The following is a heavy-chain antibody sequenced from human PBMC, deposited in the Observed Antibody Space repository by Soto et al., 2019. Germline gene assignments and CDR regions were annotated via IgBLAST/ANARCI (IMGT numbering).Heavy chain of an antibody. CDR2: INHSGST. Sequence: SETLSLTCAVYGGSFSGYYWSWIRQPPGKGLEWIGEINHSGSTNYNPSLKSRVTISVDTSKNQFSLKLSSVTAADTAVYYCARGRFGELLPTNLFDPWGQGTLVTVYS. J-gene: IGHJ5*02. CDR1: GGSFSGYY. D-gene: IGHD3-10*01. V-gene: IGHV4-34*01. CDR3: ARGRFGELLPTNLFDP.